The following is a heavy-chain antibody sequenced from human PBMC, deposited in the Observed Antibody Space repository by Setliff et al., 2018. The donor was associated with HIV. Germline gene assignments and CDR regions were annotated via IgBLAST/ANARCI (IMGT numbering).Heavy chain of an antibody. CDR2: IGNSGTPI. CDR3: ARAQRGYRHGKSAFDI. CDR1: GFTVRDYG. D-gene: IGHD6-25*01. V-gene: IGHV3-48*03. Sequence: PGGSLRLSCTASGFTVRDYGMTWFRQAPGKGLEWVSFIGNSGTPIYYADSVKGRFTISRDNARNSLYLQMYSLRAEDMAVYYCARAQRGYRHGKSAFDIWGQETMVTVSS. J-gene: IGHJ3*02.